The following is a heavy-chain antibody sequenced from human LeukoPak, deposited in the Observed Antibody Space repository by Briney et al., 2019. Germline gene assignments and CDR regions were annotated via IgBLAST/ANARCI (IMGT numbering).Heavy chain of an antibody. CDR1: GFTVNSNY. J-gene: IGHJ4*02. D-gene: IGHD5-24*01. CDR2: IYAGGST. V-gene: IGHV3-66*02. CDR3: AREAPGGMATIL. Sequence: GGSLRLSCAASGFTVNSNYMSWVRQAPGKGLEWVSVIYAGGSTYYADSVKGRFTISRDNSKNTLYLQMNSLRAEDTAVYYCAREAPGGMATILWGQGTLVTVSS.